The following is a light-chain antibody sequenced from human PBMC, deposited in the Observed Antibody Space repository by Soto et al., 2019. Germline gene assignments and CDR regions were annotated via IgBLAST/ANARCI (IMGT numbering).Light chain of an antibody. Sequence: DIVLTQSPDTLSLSPGERATLSCRPSQSVSSSNVAWYQQKAGQAPRLLIYDASSRASGISDRFSGSGSGTDFTLTISRLEPEDFGVYYCQQYGSSPITFGQGTRLEIE. CDR3: QQYGSSPIT. CDR2: DAS. CDR1: QSVSSSN. V-gene: IGKV3-20*01. J-gene: IGKJ5*01.